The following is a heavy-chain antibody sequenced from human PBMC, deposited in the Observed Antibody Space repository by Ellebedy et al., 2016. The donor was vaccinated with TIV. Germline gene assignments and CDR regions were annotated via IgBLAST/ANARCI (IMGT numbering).Heavy chain of an antibody. D-gene: IGHD3-16*01. J-gene: IGHJ4*02. CDR3: ARDLRGSLKGGY. V-gene: IGHV1-18*01. CDR1: GDTFSNYA. Sequence: AASVKVSCKASGDTFSNYAINWVRQAPGQGLEWMGWISVYNGDTKYSQKFQGRANMTTDTSTTTVYMELRSLRSDDTAIYYCARDLRGSLKGGYWGQGTLVTVSS. CDR2: ISVYNGDT.